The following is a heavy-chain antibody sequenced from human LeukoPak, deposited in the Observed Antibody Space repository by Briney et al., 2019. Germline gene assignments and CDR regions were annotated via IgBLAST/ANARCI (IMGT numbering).Heavy chain of an antibody. CDR3: ARETTVTFYDY. V-gene: IGHV4-59*01. Sequence: SETLSLTCTVSGGSISNYFWNWIRQPPGKGLEWIGNTYYTGSTNYNPSLKSRVTISVDKSKNQFSLRLKSVTAADTAVYYCARETTVTFYDYWGQGTLVTVSS. CDR2: TYYTGST. J-gene: IGHJ4*02. CDR1: GGSISNYF. D-gene: IGHD4-11*01.